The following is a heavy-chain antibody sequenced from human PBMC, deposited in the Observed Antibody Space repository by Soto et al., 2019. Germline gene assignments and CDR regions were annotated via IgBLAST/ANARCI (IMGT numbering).Heavy chain of an antibody. CDR2: VWYDGTNK. CDR3: ARGGHSSSWYRLGAYVFDY. D-gene: IGHD6-13*01. Sequence: QVQLVESGGGVVQPGRSLRLSCEASGFTFKSYGMHWVRQAPGKGLEWVAVVWYDGTNKKYADSVKGRFNIYRDNSKNTLYLQMDSLRAEDTGIYYCARGGHSSSWYRLGAYVFDYWGQGSLVTVSS. V-gene: IGHV3-33*01. J-gene: IGHJ4*02. CDR1: GFTFKSYG.